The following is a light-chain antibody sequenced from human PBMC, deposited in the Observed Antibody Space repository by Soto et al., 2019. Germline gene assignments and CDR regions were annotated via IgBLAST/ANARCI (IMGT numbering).Light chain of an antibody. CDR1: HSVSSD. CDR3: QQYGSSLIT. CDR2: GAS. V-gene: IGKV3-15*01. Sequence: EIGMTPSAATLSVSPVERGTLSCRASHSVSSDLAWYQQKPGQAPRLLIYGASTRATGIPARFSGSGSGTEFTLTISSLQSEDFAVYYCQQYGSSLITFGQGTRLEIK. J-gene: IGKJ5*01.